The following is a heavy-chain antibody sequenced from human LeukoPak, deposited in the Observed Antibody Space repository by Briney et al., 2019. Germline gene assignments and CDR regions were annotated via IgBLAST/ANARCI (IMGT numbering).Heavy chain of an antibody. CDR3: ARGPGGSYYLEYYFDY. D-gene: IGHD1-26*01. V-gene: IGHV4-59*12. CDR1: GGSISSYY. Sequence: SETLSLTCTVSGGSISSYYWSWIRQPPGKGLEWIGYIYYSGSTYYNPSLKSRVTISVDTSKNQFSLKLSSVTAADTAVYYCARGPGGSYYLEYYFDYWGQGTLVTVSS. J-gene: IGHJ4*02. CDR2: IYYSGST.